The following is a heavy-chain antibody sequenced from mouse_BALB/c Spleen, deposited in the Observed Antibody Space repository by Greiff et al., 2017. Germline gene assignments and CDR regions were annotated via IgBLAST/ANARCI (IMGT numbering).Heavy chain of an antibody. CDR2: INPGSGGT. J-gene: IGHJ4*01. V-gene: IGHV1-54*01. D-gene: IGHD1-2*01. Sequence: VKLQESGAELVRPGTSVKVSCKASGYAFTNYLIEWVKQRPGQGLEWIGVINPGSGGTNYNEKFKGKATLTADKSSSTAYMQLSSLTSDDSAVYFCARAPTALYAMDYWGKGTSVTVSS. CDR1: GYAFTNYL. CDR3: ARAPTALYAMDY.